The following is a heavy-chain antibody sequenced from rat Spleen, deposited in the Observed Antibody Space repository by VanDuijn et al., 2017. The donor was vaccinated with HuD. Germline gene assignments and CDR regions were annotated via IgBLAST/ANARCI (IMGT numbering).Heavy chain of an antibody. V-gene: IGHV5-25*01. CDR1: GFTFTNYY. Sequence: EVQLVESGGGLVQPGRSMKLSCAASGFTFTNYYMAWVRQAPTKGLEWVASINTGGGNTYYRDSVKGRFTISRDNARSTLYLQMDSLRSEDTATYYCTTGVYWGQGVMVTVSS. CDR3: TTGVY. J-gene: IGHJ2*01. CDR2: INTGGGNT. D-gene: IGHD4-3*01.